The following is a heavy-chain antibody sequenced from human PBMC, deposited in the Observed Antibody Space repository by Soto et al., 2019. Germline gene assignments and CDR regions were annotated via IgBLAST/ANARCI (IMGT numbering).Heavy chain of an antibody. J-gene: IGHJ6*02. CDR2: IYYSGDT. CDR1: GGSISSDSFY. D-gene: IGHD2-15*01. CDR3: ARNQPQRYCSGGTCRPAYGMDV. V-gene: IGHV4-39*01. Sequence: ETLSLTCTVSGGSISSDSFYWAWIRQPPGKGLEWIGIIYYSGDTYYNPSLAGRLTMSVDTSNQFSLTLRSVTAADTALYYCARNQPQRYCSGGTCRPAYGMDVWGQGTTVTVSS.